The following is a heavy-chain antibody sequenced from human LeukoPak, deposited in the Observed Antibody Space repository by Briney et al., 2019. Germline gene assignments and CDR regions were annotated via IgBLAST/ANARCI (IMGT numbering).Heavy chain of an antibody. V-gene: IGHV4-38-2*01. CDR2: IYHSGST. CDR3: ASGYCTHGVCYEDAFDI. Sequence: SETLSLTCAVSGYSISSGYYWGWIRQPPGKGLEWIGSIYHSGSTYYNPSLKSRVTISVDTSKNQFSLKLSSVTAADTAVYYCASGYCTHGVCYEDAFDIWGQGTMVTVSS. J-gene: IGHJ3*02. D-gene: IGHD2-8*01. CDR1: GYSISSGYY.